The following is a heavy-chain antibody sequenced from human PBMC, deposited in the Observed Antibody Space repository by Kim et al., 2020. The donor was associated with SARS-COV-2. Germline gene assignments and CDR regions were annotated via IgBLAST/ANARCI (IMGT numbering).Heavy chain of an antibody. CDR1: GYSFTTYW. CDR2: IYPDDSDT. D-gene: IGHD6-19*01. V-gene: IGHV5-51*01. J-gene: IGHJ6*02. Sequence: GESLKISCKGSGYSFTTYWIGWVRQMPGKGLEWMGIIYPDDSDTRYSPSFQGQVTISADKSISTAYLQGSSLKASDNAMYYCARRSGWYMGGRYYYGMDVWGQGTTVTVSS. CDR3: ARRSGWYMGGRYYYGMDV.